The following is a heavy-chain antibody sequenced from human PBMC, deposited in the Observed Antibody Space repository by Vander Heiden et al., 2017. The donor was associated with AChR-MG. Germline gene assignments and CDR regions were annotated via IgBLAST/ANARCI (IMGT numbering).Heavy chain of an antibody. V-gene: IGHV3-30-3*01. CDR3: ASLSSSREEYGMDV. Sequence: QVQLVESGGGVVQPGRSLRLSCAASGFTFSSYAMHWGRQAPGKGLEWVAVISYDGSNKYYADSVKGRFTISRDNSKNTLYLQMNSLRAEDTAVYYCASLSSSREEYGMDVWGQGTTVTVSS. J-gene: IGHJ6*02. D-gene: IGHD6-13*01. CDR2: ISYDGSNK. CDR1: GFTFSSYA.